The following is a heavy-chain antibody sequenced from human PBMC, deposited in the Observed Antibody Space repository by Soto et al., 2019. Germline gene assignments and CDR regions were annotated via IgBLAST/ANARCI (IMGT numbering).Heavy chain of an antibody. D-gene: IGHD6-25*01. CDR3: VRDPIRGRRVGVY. CDR2: ISSSSSYT. Sequence: WGSLRLSCAVSGFTFSDCYMSWIRQPPGSGREWIAYISSSSSYTDYADSVKGRFTISRDNAKNSVYLQLNSLTAADTAVYYCVRDPIRGRRVGVYWGQGTLVTVSS. J-gene: IGHJ4*02. CDR1: GFTFSDCY. V-gene: IGHV3-11*06.